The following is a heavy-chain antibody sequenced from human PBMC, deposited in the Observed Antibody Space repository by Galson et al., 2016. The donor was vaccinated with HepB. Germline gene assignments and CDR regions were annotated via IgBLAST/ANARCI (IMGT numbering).Heavy chain of an antibody. Sequence: SETLSLTCTVSGGSISTYSWSWIRQPPGEGLEWIAFSHYRGATSYSPSLNSRVTISVDTSKNQFSLRLRSVTAADAAVYYCARNAPKLDLTDAFDVWGQGAMVTVSS. CDR3: ARNAPKLDLTDAFDV. V-gene: IGHV4-59*01. CDR1: GGSISTYS. J-gene: IGHJ3*01. D-gene: IGHD3/OR15-3a*01. CDR2: SHYRGAT.